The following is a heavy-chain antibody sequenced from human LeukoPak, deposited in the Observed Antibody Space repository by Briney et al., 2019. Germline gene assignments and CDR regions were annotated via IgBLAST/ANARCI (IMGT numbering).Heavy chain of an antibody. V-gene: IGHV3-21*01. CDR2: ISSSSSYI. CDR1: GFTFSSYS. D-gene: IGHD4-17*01. CDR3: ARSALMTTVTALDY. Sequence: GGSLRLSCAASGFTFSSYSMNWVRQAPGKGLEWVSSISSSSSYIYYADSVKGRFTISRDNAKNSLYLQMNSLRAEDTAVYYCARSALMTTVTALDYWGQGTLVTVSS. J-gene: IGHJ4*02.